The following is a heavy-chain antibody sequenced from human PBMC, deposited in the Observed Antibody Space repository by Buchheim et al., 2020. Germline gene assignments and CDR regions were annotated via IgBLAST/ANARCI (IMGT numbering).Heavy chain of an antibody. V-gene: IGHV4-38-2*01. Sequence: QVQLQESGPGLVKPSETPSLTCAVSGYSISSGYYWGWIRQPPGKGLEWIGSIYHSGSTYYNPSLKSRVTISVDTSKNQFSLKLSSVTAADTAVYYCARASITGTPFDYWGQGTL. CDR1: GYSISSGYY. CDR2: IYHSGST. D-gene: IGHD1-7*01. J-gene: IGHJ4*02. CDR3: ARASITGTPFDY.